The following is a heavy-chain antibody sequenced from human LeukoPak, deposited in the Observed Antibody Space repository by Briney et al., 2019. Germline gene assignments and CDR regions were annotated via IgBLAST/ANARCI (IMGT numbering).Heavy chain of an antibody. CDR2: ISYDGSNK. CDR1: GFTFSSYG. CDR3: ARDGMLGWVGATIPLDY. V-gene: IGHV3-30*03. J-gene: IGHJ4*02. D-gene: IGHD1-26*01. Sequence: PGGSLRLSCAASGFTFSSYGMHRVRQAPGKGLEWVAVISYDGSNKYYADSVKGRFTISRDNSKNTLYLQMNSLRAEDTAVYYCARDGMLGWVGATIPLDYWGQGTLVTVSS.